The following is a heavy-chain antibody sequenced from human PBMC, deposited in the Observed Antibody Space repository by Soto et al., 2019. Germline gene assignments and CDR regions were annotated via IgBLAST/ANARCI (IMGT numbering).Heavy chain of an antibody. D-gene: IGHD4-17*01. CDR2: ISGSGSST. CDR3: ARRYGPGFDY. Sequence: PGGSLRLSCAASGFTFSSYAMIWVRQAPGKGLEWVSVISGSGSSTYYVDSVKGRFTISRDNSKNTLYLQMNSLRVEDTAVYYCARRYGPGFDYWGQGTLVTVSS. J-gene: IGHJ4*02. V-gene: IGHV3-23*01. CDR1: GFTFSSYA.